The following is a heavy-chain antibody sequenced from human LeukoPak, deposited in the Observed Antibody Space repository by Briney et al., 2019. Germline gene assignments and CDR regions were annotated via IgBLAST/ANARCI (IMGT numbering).Heavy chain of an antibody. J-gene: IGHJ5*02. D-gene: IGHD6-13*01. CDR2: INHSGST. Sequence: SETLSLTCAVYGGSFSGYYWSWIRQPPGKGLEWIGEINHSGSTNYNPSLKSRVTISVGTSKNQFSLRLTSVTAADTAVYYCARKEGGQLVNTRRWFDPWGQGTLVTVSS. CDR1: GGSFSGYY. V-gene: IGHV4-34*01. CDR3: ARKEGGQLVNTRRWFDP.